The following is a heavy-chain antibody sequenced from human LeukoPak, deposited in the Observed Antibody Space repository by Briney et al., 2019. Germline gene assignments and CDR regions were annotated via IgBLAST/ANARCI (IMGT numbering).Heavy chain of an antibody. CDR3: AREPAGSGGFSD. V-gene: IGHV1-2*02. D-gene: IGHD3-10*01. J-gene: IGHJ4*02. CDR2: IKFDSGDA. CDR1: GHAFTGYF. Sequence: ASVKVSCQASGHAFTGYFVHWVRQAPGHGLDYMGWIKFDSGDADYAQNFQGRVTMTRDTSITVAYMELSSLRFDDTAIYYCAREPAGSGGFSDWGQGTLVTVSS.